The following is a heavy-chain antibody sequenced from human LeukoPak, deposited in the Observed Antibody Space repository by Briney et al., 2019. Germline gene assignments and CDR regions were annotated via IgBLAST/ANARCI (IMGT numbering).Heavy chain of an antibody. CDR2: ISAGGTPV. CDR3: ARDFRSSSWYIGDY. J-gene: IGHJ4*02. V-gene: IGHV3-48*01. D-gene: IGHD6-13*01. Sequence: GGSLRLSYAAPGFTFSSYSMNWVRLAPGKGLEWISYISAGGTPVYYADSVEGRFTVSRDNEKNSLYLQLNSLRADDTAVYYCARDFRSSSWYIGDYWGQGAQVTVSP. CDR1: GFTFSSYS.